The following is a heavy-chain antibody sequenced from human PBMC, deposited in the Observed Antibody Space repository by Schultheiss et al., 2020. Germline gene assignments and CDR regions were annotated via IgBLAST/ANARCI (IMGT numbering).Heavy chain of an antibody. D-gene: IGHD6-13*01. CDR3: ARGLDSTIWAFDY. CDR1: GGSISSYY. V-gene: IGHV4-59*12. Sequence: SETLSLTCTVSGGSISSYYWSWIRQPPGKGLEWIGYIYYSGSTYYNPSLKSRVTISVDTSKNQFSLKLSSVTAADTAVYYCARGLDSTIWAFDYWGQGTLVTVSS. CDR2: IYYSGST. J-gene: IGHJ4*02.